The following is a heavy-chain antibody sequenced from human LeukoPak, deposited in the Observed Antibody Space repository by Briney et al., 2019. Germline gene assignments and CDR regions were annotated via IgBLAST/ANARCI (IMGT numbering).Heavy chain of an antibody. CDR1: EFTFTSSA. CDR2: IVVGSGNT. D-gene: IGHD2-2*01. CDR3: AADLDCNSSSCYPFNFGF. J-gene: IGHJ4*02. Sequence: SVKVSCKASEFTFTSSAVQWVRQARGQRLEWIGWIVVGSGNTNYAQKFQERVTITRDMSTSTVYMELSSLRSEDTAVYYCAADLDCNSSSCYPFNFGFWGQGTLVTVSS. V-gene: IGHV1-58*01.